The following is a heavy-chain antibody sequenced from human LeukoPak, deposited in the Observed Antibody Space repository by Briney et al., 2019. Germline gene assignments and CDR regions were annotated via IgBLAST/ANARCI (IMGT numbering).Heavy chain of an antibody. V-gene: IGHV3-7*01. J-gene: IGHJ4*02. CDR2: IKQDGSEK. CDR1: GFTFSSYW. D-gene: IGHD5-24*01. CDR3: ARCRDGYNYYFDY. Sequence: GGSLRLSCAASGFTFSSYWMSWVRQAPGKGLEWVANIKQDGSEKYYVDSVKGRFTISRDNAKNSLYLRMNSLRAEDTAVYYCARCRDGYNYYFDYWGQGTLVTVSS.